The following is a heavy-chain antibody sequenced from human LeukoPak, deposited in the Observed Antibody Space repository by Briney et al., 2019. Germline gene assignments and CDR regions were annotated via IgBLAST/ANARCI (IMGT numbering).Heavy chain of an antibody. CDR3: ARRLDSSAWIDY. CDR1: GASISSYY. V-gene: IGHV4-59*08. J-gene: IGHJ4*02. Sequence: SETLSLTCTVSGASISSYYWSWIRQPPGKGLEWIGYIYYSGSINYNYNPSLKSRVTISVDKSKNQFSLKLSSVTAADTAAYYCARRLDSSAWIDYWGQGTLVSVSS. D-gene: IGHD6-19*01. CDR2: IYYSGSINY.